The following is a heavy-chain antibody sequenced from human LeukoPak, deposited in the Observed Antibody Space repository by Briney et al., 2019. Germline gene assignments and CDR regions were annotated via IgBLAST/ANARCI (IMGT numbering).Heavy chain of an antibody. CDR2: IYYSGST. D-gene: IGHD3-10*01. V-gene: IGHV4-39*01. Sequence: SETLSLTCTVSGGSISSSSYYWGWIRQPPGKGPEWIGSIYYSGSTYYNPSLKSRVTISVDTSKNQFSLKLSSVTAADTAVYYCASRDYYGSGSADYWGQGTLVTVSS. CDR1: GGSISSSSYY. CDR3: ASRDYYGSGSADY. J-gene: IGHJ4*02.